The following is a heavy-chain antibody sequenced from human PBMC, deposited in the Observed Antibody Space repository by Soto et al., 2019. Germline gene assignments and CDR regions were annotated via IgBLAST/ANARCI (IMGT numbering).Heavy chain of an antibody. CDR3: ARHENWNRYDMDV. Sequence: RVDSLNISFTASGYIFTRYCISWVLQMPLKGLEWMGRIDPSDSYTSYSPAFQGHVTISADKYISTAYLQWSSLKASETAMYYCARHENWNRYDMDVWGQGTTVTVSS. V-gene: IGHV5-10-1*01. CDR2: IDPSDSYT. CDR1: GYIFTRYC. D-gene: IGHD1-1*01. J-gene: IGHJ6*02.